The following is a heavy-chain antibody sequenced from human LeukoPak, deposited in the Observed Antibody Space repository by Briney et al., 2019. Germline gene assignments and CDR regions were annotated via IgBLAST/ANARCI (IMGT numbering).Heavy chain of an antibody. J-gene: IGHJ4*02. CDR1: GDSISSDY. V-gene: IGHV4-59*08. CDR3: ARYRDGDRDISLDI. CDR2: INNRGTT. D-gene: IGHD4-17*01. Sequence: PSETLSLTCTVSGDSISSDYWSWIRQPPGKGLEWIGFINNRGTTSYNPSLKSRVTISRDMSKNQFALKLSSVSAADTAVYYCARYRDGDRDISLDIWGQGTQVTVSS.